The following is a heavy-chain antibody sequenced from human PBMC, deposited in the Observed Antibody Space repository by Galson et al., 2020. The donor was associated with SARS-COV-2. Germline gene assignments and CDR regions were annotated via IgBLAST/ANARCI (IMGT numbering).Heavy chain of an antibody. CDR1: GFTFSTYW. CDR3: ARGDMGNDYFDY. D-gene: IGHD7-27*01. Sequence: ALHGESLKISCAASGFTFSTYWMHWVRQAPGKGPVWVSRIYSEGSSTSYADSVKGRFTISGDNAKNTLYLQMNSLRAEDTAVYYCARGDMGNDYFDYWGQGTLVTVPS. J-gene: IGHJ4*02. V-gene: IGHV3-74*01. CDR2: IYSEGSST.